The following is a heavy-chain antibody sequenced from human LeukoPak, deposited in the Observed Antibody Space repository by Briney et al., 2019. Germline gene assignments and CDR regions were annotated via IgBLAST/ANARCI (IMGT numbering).Heavy chain of an antibody. V-gene: IGHV4-31*03. CDR1: GGSISSGSYY. J-gene: IGHJ5*02. D-gene: IGHD3-16*01. CDR3: ARGAYVPDNWFDP. Sequence: TLSLTFTVSGGSISSGSYYWSWIRQPAGKGLEWIGYIYYSGSTYYNPSLKSRVTISVDTSKNQFSLKLSSVTAADTAVYYCARGAYVPDNWFDPWGQGTLVTVSS. CDR2: IYYSGST.